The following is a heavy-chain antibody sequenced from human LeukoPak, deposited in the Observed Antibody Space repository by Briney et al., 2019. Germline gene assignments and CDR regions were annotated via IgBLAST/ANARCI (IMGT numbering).Heavy chain of an antibody. V-gene: IGHV3-30*18. Sequence: GGSLRLSCAASGFTFSSYGMHWVRQAPGKGLEWVAVISYDGSNKYYADSVKGRFTISRDNSKNTLYLQMNSLRAEDTAVYYCAKWGPNGGDYYDSSGYPDYWGQGTLVTVSS. CDR3: AKWGPNGGDYYDSSGYPDY. D-gene: IGHD3-22*01. CDR2: ISYDGSNK. CDR1: GFTFSSYG. J-gene: IGHJ4*02.